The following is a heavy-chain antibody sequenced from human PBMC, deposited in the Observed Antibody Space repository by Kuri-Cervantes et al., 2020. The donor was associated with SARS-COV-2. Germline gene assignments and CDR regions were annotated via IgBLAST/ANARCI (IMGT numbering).Heavy chain of an antibody. D-gene: IGHD4-17*01. CDR2: ISGSGAIT. CDR1: GFAFISYA. Sequence: ETLSLTCAASGFAFISYAMTWVRQAPGKGLEWVSGISGSGAITYYADSAKGRFTTSRDKSKNTLFLQMNSLRAEDTAVYYCATAYYDYADYVLYHWGQGTLVTVSS. V-gene: IGHV3-23*01. CDR3: ATAYYDYADYVLYH. J-gene: IGHJ5*02.